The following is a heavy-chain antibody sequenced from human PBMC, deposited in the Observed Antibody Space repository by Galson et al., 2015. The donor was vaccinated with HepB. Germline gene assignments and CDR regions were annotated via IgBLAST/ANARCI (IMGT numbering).Heavy chain of an antibody. CDR3: ARDEDSSGYFYDAFDI. CDR2: IWYDGSNK. V-gene: IGHV3-33*01. Sequence: SLRLSCAASGFTFSSYGMHWVRQAPGKGLEWVAVIWYDGSNKYYADSVKGRFTISRDNSKNTLYLQMNSLRAEDTAVYYCARDEDSSGYFYDAFDIWGQGTMVTVSS. CDR1: GFTFSSYG. J-gene: IGHJ3*02. D-gene: IGHD3-22*01.